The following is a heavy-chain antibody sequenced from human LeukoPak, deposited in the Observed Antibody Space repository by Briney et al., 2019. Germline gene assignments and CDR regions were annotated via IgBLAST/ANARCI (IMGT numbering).Heavy chain of an antibody. Sequence: ASVKVSCKASGSTFTSYYLHWVRQAPGQGLEWMGWINPNSGGTNYAQKFQGRVTMTRDTSISTAYMELSRLRSDDTVEYYCARALYYDSSGYYSSSYYYFQHWGQGTLVTVSS. J-gene: IGHJ1*01. V-gene: IGHV1-2*02. D-gene: IGHD3-22*01. CDR1: GSTFTSYY. CDR3: ARALYYDSSGYYSSSYYYFQH. CDR2: INPNSGGT.